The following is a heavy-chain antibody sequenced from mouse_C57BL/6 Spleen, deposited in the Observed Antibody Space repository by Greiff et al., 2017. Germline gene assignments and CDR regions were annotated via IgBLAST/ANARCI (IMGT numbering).Heavy chain of an antibody. CDR2: IYPRSGNT. Sequence: QVQLQQSGAELARPGASVKLSCKASGYTFTSYGISWVKQRTGQGLEWIGEIYPRSGNTYYNEKFKGKATLTADNSSSTAYMELRSLTSEDSAVYFCARSWDYDAVDYWGQGTTLTVSA. D-gene: IGHD2-4*01. V-gene: IGHV1-81*01. CDR1: GYTFTSYG. CDR3: ARSWDYDAVDY. J-gene: IGHJ2*01.